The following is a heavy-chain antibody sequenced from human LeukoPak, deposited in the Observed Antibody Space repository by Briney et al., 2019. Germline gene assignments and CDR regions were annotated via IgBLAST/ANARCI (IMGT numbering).Heavy chain of an antibody. D-gene: IGHD2-21*01. J-gene: IGHJ4*02. V-gene: IGHV3-66*02. CDR3: ARDVQCGGDCYYDY. Sequence: GGSLRLSCAASGFTFSSYSMNWVRQAPGRGLEWVSVIYSGGSTYYADSVKGRFTISRDNSKNTLYLQMNSPRAEDTAVYYCARDVQCGGDCYYDYWGQGTLVTVSS. CDR1: GFTFSSYS. CDR2: IYSGGST.